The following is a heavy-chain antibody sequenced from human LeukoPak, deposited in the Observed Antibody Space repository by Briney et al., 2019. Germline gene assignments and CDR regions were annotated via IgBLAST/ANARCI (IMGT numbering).Heavy chain of an antibody. J-gene: IGHJ6*02. Sequence: ASVKVSCKASGYTFTSYGISWVRQAPGQGLEWMGWISAYNGNTNYAQKPQGRVTMTTDTSTSTAYMELRSLRSDDTAVYYCARDEYCSSTSCYTLIFDYYYYGMDVWGQGTTVTVSS. CDR1: GYTFTSYG. CDR3: ARDEYCSSTSCYTLIFDYYYYGMDV. CDR2: ISAYNGNT. V-gene: IGHV1-18*01. D-gene: IGHD2-2*02.